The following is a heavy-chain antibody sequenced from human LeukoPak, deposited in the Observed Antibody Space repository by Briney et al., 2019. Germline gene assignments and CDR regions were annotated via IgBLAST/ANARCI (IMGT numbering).Heavy chain of an antibody. D-gene: IGHD2-2*01. V-gene: IGHV1-24*01. CDR3: ARDFRGGNIVVVPAAFDP. J-gene: IGHJ5*02. Sequence: ASVKVSCKVSGYTLTELSMHWVRQAPGKGLEWMGGFDPEDGETIYAQKFQGRVTMTEDTSTDTAYVELSSLRSEDTAVYYCARDFRGGNIVVVPAAFDPWGQGTLVTVSS. CDR2: FDPEDGET. CDR1: GYTLTELS.